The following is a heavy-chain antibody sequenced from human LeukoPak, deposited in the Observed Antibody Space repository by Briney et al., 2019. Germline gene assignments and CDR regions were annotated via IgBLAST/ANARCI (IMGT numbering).Heavy chain of an antibody. CDR3: ARDKRHWAAAGEFDY. CDR1: GYTFTGYY. J-gene: IGHJ4*02. CDR2: SKPNSGGT. V-gene: IGHV1-2*02. D-gene: IGHD6-13*01. Sequence: ASVKVSCKAAGYTFTGYYMHWGRQAPGQGLGWRGWSKPNSGGTNYAQKFQGRVTMTRDTSISTAYMERSRLRSDDTAVYYCARDKRHWAAAGEFDYWGQGTLVTVSS.